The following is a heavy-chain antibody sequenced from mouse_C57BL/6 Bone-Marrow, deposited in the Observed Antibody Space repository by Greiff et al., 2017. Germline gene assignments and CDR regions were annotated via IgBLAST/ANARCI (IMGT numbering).Heavy chain of an antibody. Sequence: EVQRVESGEGLVKPGGSLKLSCAASGFTFSSYAMSWVRQTPEKRLEWVAYISSGGDYIYYADTVKGRFTISRDNARNTLYLQMSSLKSEDAAMYYCTRSSGTRALFDYWGQGTTLTVSS. CDR3: TRSSGTRALFDY. D-gene: IGHD4-1*01. J-gene: IGHJ2*01. CDR1: GFTFSSYA. V-gene: IGHV5-9-1*02. CDR2: ISSGGDYI.